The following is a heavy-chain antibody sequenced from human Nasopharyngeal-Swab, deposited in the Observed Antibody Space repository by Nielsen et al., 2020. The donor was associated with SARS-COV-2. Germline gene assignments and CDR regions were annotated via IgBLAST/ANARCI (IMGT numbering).Heavy chain of an antibody. D-gene: IGHD4-17*01. Sequence: SVKVSCKSSGGTFRNSGLSWVRQAPGQGLEWMGGIIPVFGTPLYAQKFQGRVTISADESTTTTYMELSSLRSQDTAVYYCAKVRTNYGMGLNGALDPWGQGTLVTVSS. CDR3: AKVRTNYGMGLNGALDP. V-gene: IGHV1-69*13. CDR1: GGTFRNSG. J-gene: IGHJ5*02. CDR2: IIPVFGTP.